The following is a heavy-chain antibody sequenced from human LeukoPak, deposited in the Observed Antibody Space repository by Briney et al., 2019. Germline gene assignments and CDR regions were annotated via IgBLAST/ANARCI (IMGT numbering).Heavy chain of an antibody. Sequence: GGSLRLSCAASGFTVSSNYMSWVRQAPGKGLEWVSVIYSGGSTYYADPVKGRFTTSRDNSKNTLYLQMNSLRAEDTALYYCAKSGSQRPDYWGQGTLVTVSS. D-gene: IGHD3-10*01. CDR3: AKSGSQRPDY. CDR1: GFTVSSNY. J-gene: IGHJ4*02. V-gene: IGHV3-53*01. CDR2: IYSGGST.